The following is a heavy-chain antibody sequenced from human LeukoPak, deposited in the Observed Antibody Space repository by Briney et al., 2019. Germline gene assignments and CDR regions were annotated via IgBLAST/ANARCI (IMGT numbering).Heavy chain of an antibody. J-gene: IGHJ5*02. CDR3: AKDRTGTTGRDWLDP. V-gene: IGHV3-23*01. CDR1: GFTFSGYG. D-gene: IGHD1-1*01. CDR2: ISGSGDNT. Sequence: PGGSLRLSCAASGFTFSGYGMGWVRQAPGKGLEWVSAISGSGDNTFYAESVKGRFTISRDNSKNTMYLQMDSLRVDDTAVYHCAKDRTGTTGRDWLDPWGQGILVTVSS.